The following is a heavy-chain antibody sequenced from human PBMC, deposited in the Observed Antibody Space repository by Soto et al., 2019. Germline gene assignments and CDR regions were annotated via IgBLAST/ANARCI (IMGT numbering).Heavy chain of an antibody. J-gene: IGHJ2*01. CDR3: AHREQLAYCGGDCYENWYFDL. CDR2: IYWNDDK. CDR1: GFSLSTSGVG. V-gene: IGHV2-5*01. D-gene: IGHD2-21*02. Sequence: SGPTLVNPTQTLTLTRTFSGFSLSTSGVGVGWIRQPPGKALEWLALIYWNDDKRYSPSLKSRLTITKDTSKNQVVLTMTNMDPVDTATYYCAHREQLAYCGGDCYENWYFDLWGRGTLVTVSS.